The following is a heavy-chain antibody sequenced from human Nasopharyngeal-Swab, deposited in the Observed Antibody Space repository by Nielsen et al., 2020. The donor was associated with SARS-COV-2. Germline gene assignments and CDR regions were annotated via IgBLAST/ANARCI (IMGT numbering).Heavy chain of an antibody. V-gene: IGHV5-51*01. D-gene: IGHD6-13*01. Sequence: VRQMPGKGLECMGTIYPDDSDTRYSPPFQGQVTMSADKSINTAYLHWSSLKPSDTAMYYCARGLHSSWYYNRPEDNYFDPWGQGTLVTVSS. CDR2: IYPDDSDT. J-gene: IGHJ5*02. CDR3: ARGLHSSWYYNRPEDNYFDP.